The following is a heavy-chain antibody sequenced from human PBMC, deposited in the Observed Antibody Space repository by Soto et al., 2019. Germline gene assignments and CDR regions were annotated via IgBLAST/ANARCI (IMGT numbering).Heavy chain of an antibody. J-gene: IGHJ3*02. CDR2: IIPILGIA. Sequence: VSCKASGGTFSSYTISWVRQAPGQGLEWMGRIIPILGIANYAQKFQGRVTITADKSTSTAYMELSSLRSEDAAVYYCARVLGNDAFDIWGQGTIVTVSS. CDR3: ARVLGNDAFDI. D-gene: IGHD3-3*02. V-gene: IGHV1-69*02. CDR1: GGTFSSYT.